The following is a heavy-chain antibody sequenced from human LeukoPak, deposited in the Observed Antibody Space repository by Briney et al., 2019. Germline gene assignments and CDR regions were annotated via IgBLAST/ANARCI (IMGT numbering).Heavy chain of an antibody. Sequence: SETLSLTCTVSGGSISSNNYYWGWIRQPPGKGLEWIGNFYSSESTYYNPSLKSRVTISVDTSKNQFSLKLSSVTAADTAVYYCARFIYRGPVDYWGQGTLVTVSS. D-gene: IGHD3-10*01. V-gene: IGHV4-39*01. CDR1: GGSISSNNYY. J-gene: IGHJ4*02. CDR3: ARFIYRGPVDY. CDR2: FYSSEST.